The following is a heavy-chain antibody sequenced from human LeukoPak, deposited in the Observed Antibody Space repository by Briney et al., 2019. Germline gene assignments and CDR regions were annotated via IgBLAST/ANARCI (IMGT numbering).Heavy chain of an antibody. D-gene: IGHD3-9*01. V-gene: IGHV4-39*01. Sequence: SETLLLTCTVSGASFSSSTYYWGWIRQSPGKGLEWIGSIYYSGSTYYNPSLKSRVTMSVDTSKNQFSLKLSSVTAADTAVYYCAKVLNYDILTGDPSPFDYWGQGTLVTASS. CDR3: AKVLNYDILTGDPSPFDY. CDR1: GASFSSSTYY. CDR2: IYYSGST. J-gene: IGHJ4*02.